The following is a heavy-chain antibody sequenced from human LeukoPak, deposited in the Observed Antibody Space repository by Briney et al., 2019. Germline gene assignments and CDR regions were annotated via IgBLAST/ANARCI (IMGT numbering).Heavy chain of an antibody. CDR3: ARAMIIATSFDY. D-gene: IGHD3-22*01. CDR2: IYYSGST. J-gene: IGHJ4*02. CDR1: GGSISSYY. Sequence: KPSETLSLTCTVSGGSISSYYWSWIRQPAGKGLEWIGYIYYSGSTNYNPSLKSRVTISVDTSKNQFSLKLSSVTAADTAVYYCARAMIIATSFDYWGQGTLVTVSS. V-gene: IGHV4-59*01.